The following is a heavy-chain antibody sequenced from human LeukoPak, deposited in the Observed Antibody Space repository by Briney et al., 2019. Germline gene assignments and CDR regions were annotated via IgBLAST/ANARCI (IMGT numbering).Heavy chain of an antibody. D-gene: IGHD6-13*01. Sequence: ASVKVSCKASGYTFTSYGISWVRQAPGQGLEWMGWISAYNGNTNYAQKLQGRVTMTTDTSTSTAYMELSSLRSEDTAVYYCAAEGYSSSWYASDAFDIWGQGTMVTVSS. V-gene: IGHV1-18*01. J-gene: IGHJ3*02. CDR1: GYTFTSYG. CDR3: AAEGYSSSWYASDAFDI. CDR2: ISAYNGNT.